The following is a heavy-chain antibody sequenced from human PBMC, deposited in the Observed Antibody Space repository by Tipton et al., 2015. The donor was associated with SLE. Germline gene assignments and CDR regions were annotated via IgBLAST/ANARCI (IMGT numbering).Heavy chain of an antibody. J-gene: IGHJ3*01. D-gene: IGHD1-26*01. CDR1: GGSFSGYY. CDR3: AREGWELLGDAFDV. V-gene: IGHV4-34*01. CDR2: INHSGST. Sequence: TLSLTCAVYGGSFSGYYWSWIRQPPGKGPEWIGEINHSGSTNYNPSLKSRVTISVDTSKNQFSLKLSSVTAADTAVYYCAREGWELLGDAFDVWGQGTMVTVSS.